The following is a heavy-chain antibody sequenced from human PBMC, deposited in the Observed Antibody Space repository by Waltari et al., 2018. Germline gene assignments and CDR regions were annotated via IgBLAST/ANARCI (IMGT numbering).Heavy chain of an antibody. Sequence: QVQLQASGPGLVKPSETLSLTCAVSGYSISSGSYWGWIRQPPGTGSEWIGSIYQSGSTYYNPSLKSRVTISVDTSKNQFSLKLSSVTAADTAVYYCARSIADDFWSGYYTGAYYFDYWGQGTLVTVSS. CDR3: ARSIADDFWSGYYTGAYYFDY. CDR1: GYSISSGSY. J-gene: IGHJ4*02. V-gene: IGHV4-38-2*01. CDR2: IYQSGST. D-gene: IGHD3-3*01.